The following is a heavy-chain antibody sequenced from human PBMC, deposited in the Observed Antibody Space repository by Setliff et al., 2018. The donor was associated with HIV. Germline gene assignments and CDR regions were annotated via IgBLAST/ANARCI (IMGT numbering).Heavy chain of an antibody. CDR1: GDSVNDRSYF. CDR2: FYYSGST. Sequence: SETLSLTCTVSGDSVNDRSYFWGWIRQPPGKGLEWIGTFYYSGSTNYNPSLKSRATISIDTSRNQFSLKVTSLTAADTAVYYCARHSRTAVPTIDYWGQGTLVTVSS. D-gene: IGHD4-17*01. J-gene: IGHJ4*02. CDR3: ARHSRTAVPTIDY. V-gene: IGHV4-39*01.